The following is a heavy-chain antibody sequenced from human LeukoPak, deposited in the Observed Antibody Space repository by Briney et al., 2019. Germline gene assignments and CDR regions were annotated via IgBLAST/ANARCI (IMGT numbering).Heavy chain of an antibody. CDR2: ISSSGSTI. Sequence: GGSLRLSCADSGFTFSSYEMNWVRQAPGKGLEWVSYISSSGSTIYYADSVKGRFTISRDNAKNSLYLQMNSLRAEDTAVYYCARAPYSSSSDGPTWGQGTLVTVSS. D-gene: IGHD6-6*01. J-gene: IGHJ5*02. V-gene: IGHV3-48*03. CDR3: ARAPYSSSSDGPT. CDR1: GFTFSSYE.